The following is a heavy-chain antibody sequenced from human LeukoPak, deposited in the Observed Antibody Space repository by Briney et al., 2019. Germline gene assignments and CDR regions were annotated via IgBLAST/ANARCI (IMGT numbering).Heavy chain of an antibody. D-gene: IGHD6-19*01. CDR2: ISGSGGST. V-gene: IGHV3-23*01. Sequence: PGGSLRLSCAASGFTFSSYAMSWVRQAPGKGLEWVSAISGSGGSTYYADSVKGRFTISRDNSKNTLYLQMNSLRAEDTAVYYCAKVYSSGWYHGYTAEGYNWFDPWGQGTLVTVSS. CDR3: AKVYSSGWYHGYTAEGYNWFDP. J-gene: IGHJ5*02. CDR1: GFTFSSYA.